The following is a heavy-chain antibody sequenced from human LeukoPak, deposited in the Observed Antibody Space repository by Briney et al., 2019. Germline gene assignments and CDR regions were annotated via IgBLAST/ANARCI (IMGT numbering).Heavy chain of an antibody. CDR2: IYTSGST. J-gene: IGHJ6*02. CDR1: GGSISSGSYY. CDR3: ARHDGQWLDDFQWQDYGMDV. D-gene: IGHD6-19*01. Sequence: SETLSLTCTVSGGSISSGSYYWSWIRQPAGKGLEWIGRIYTSGSTNYNPSLKSRVTISVDTSKNQFSLKLSSVTAADTAVYYCARHDGQWLDDFQWQDYGMDVWGQGTTVTVSS. V-gene: IGHV4-61*02.